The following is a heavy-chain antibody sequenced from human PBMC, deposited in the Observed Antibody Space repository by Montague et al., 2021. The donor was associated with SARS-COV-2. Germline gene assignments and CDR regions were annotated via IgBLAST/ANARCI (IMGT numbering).Heavy chain of an antibody. CDR2: IYYSGST. CDR3: AREVRYYYDSGVPGAFDI. Sequence: SETLSLTCTVSGGSISSYYWSWIRQPPGKGLEWIGYIYYSGSTNXNPSLKSRVTISVDTSKNQFSLKLSSVTAADTAVYYCAREVRYYYDSGVPGAFDIWGQGTMVTVSS. V-gene: IGHV4-59*01. J-gene: IGHJ3*02. CDR1: GGSISSYY. D-gene: IGHD3-22*01.